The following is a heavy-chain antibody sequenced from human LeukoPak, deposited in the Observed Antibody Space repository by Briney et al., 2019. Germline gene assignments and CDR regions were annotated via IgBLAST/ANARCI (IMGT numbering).Heavy chain of an antibody. CDR1: GGSISSGDYY. Sequence: SETLSLTCTVSGGSISSGDYYWNWIRQSPGKGLEWIGYIYYSGSTYYNPSLKSRVTISLDTSKNQFSLKLNSVTAADTAVYYCAGTTGRYFEYWGQGILVTVSS. D-gene: IGHD1-26*01. J-gene: IGHJ4*02. CDR2: IYYSGST. CDR3: AGTTGRYFEY. V-gene: IGHV4-30-4*08.